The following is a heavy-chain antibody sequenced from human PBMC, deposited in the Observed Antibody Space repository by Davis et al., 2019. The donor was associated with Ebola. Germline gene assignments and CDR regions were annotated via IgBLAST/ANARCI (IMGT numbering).Heavy chain of an antibody. CDR1: GYTFTSYG. CDR3: ARLAGRYYYYGMDV. Sequence: ASVKVSCKASGYTFTSYGISWVRQAPGQGLEWMGWISAYNGNTNYAQKLQGRVTMTTDTSTSTAYTELRSLRSDDTAVYYCARLAGRYYYYGMDVWGQGTTVTVSS. V-gene: IGHV1-18*01. J-gene: IGHJ6*02. CDR2: ISAYNGNT.